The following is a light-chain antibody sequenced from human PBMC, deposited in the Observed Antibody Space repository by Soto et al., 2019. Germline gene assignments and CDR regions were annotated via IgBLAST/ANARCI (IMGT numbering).Light chain of an antibody. J-gene: IGKJ1*01. CDR2: GAS. Sequence: EIVMTQSPATLSVSPGERATLSCRASQSVSSNLAWYQQTPGQAPMLLIYGASTRATGIPGRFSGSGSGTEFTLTITSLQSEAFAVYYCQQYNNWPPWTFGQGTKVEIK. V-gene: IGKV3-15*01. CDR3: QQYNNWPPWT. CDR1: QSVSSN.